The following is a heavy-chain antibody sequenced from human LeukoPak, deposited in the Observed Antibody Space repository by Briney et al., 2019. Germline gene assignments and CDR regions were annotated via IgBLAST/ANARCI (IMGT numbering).Heavy chain of an antibody. V-gene: IGHV4-39*01. CDR1: GDSISSSSYY. J-gene: IGHJ4*02. CDR3: ARRSSCSGGSCYPFDY. CDR2: IYYSGST. D-gene: IGHD2-15*01. Sequence: SETLSLTCTVSGDSISSSSYYWGWIRQPPGKGLEWIGSIYYSGSTYYHPSLKSRVTISVDTYKNQFSLKLSSVTAADTAVYYCARRSSCSGGSCYPFDYWGQGTLVTVSS.